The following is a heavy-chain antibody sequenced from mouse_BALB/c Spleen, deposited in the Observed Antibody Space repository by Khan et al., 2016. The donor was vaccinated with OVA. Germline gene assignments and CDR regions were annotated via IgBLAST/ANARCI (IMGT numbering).Heavy chain of an antibody. D-gene: IGHD2-1*01. CDR2: ISDGGSYT. V-gene: IGHV5-4*02. J-gene: IGHJ3*01. CDR1: GFTFSDYY. CDR3: AGGFYGNPFAY. Sequence: EVELVESGGGLVKPGWSLKLSCAASGFTFSDYYMYWVRQTPEKRLEWVATISDGGSYTYYLDSVKGRFTISRDDAKNNLYLQMNSLKAEDTAMCYCAGGFYGNPFAYWGQGTLVTVSA.